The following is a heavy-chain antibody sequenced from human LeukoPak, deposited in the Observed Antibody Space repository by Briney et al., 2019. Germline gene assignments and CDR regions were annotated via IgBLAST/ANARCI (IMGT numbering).Heavy chain of an antibody. CDR2: IKTDGSEK. J-gene: IGHJ6*02. V-gene: IGHV3-7*03. CDR3: AIAYGMDV. Sequence: GGSLRLSCAASGITFSHYYMSWVRQAPGKGLEWVANIKTDGSEKYYLDSVKGRFTISRDNAENSLFLQMNSLRAEDTAIYYCAIAYGMDVWGQGTTVTVS. CDR1: GITFSHYY.